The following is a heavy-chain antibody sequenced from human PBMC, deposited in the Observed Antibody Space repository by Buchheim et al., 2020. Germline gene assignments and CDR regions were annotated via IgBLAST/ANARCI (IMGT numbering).Heavy chain of an antibody. V-gene: IGHV3-21*01. J-gene: IGHJ2*01. Sequence: EVQLVESGGGLVKPGGSLRLSCAASGFTFSSYSMNWVRQAPGKGLEWVSSISSSSSYIYYADSVKGRFTISRDNAKNSLYLQMNSLRAEDTAVYYCAREGREQQLVRVHWYFDLWGRGTL. CDR2: ISSSSSYI. CDR3: AREGREQQLVRVHWYFDL. D-gene: IGHD6-13*01. CDR1: GFTFSSYS.